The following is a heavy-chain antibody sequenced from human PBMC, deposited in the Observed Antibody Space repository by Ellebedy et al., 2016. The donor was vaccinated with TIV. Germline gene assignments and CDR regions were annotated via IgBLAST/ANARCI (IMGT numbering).Heavy chain of an antibody. Sequence: GESLKIPCAAFGFTLRGNAMSWVRQAPGKGLEWVSGIGGDLRTHYADPVKGRFTISRDDSQDTLFLEMNRLRVEDTAVYYCAKDLHHWSANDRWGQGTLVSVSS. V-gene: IGHV3-23*01. J-gene: IGHJ5*02. D-gene: IGHD3-3*01. CDR3: AKDLHHWSANDR. CDR1: GFTLRGNA. CDR2: IGGDLRT.